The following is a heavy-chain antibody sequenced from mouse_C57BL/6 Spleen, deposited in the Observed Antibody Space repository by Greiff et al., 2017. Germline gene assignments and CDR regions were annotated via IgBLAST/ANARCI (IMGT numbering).Heavy chain of an antibody. D-gene: IGHD1-1*01. V-gene: IGHV2-9-1*01. Sequence: VQLQQSGPGLVAPSQSLSITCTVSGFSLTSYAISWVRQPPGQGLEWLGVIWTGGGTNYNSALKSKLSISEDNSKSQVFLKMNSLQTEDTARYYCARIYYGSSYLDYWGQGTSVTVSS. CDR1: GFSLTSYA. J-gene: IGHJ4*01. CDR2: IWTGGGT. CDR3: ARIYYGSSYLDY.